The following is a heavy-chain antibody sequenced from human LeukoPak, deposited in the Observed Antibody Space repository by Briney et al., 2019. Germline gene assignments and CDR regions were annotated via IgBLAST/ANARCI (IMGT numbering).Heavy chain of an antibody. CDR3: ARGDYDILTGYSPLDY. CDR1: GGSISSYY. D-gene: IGHD3-9*01. J-gene: IGHJ4*02. V-gene: IGHV4-59*01. Sequence: SETLSLTCTVSGGSISSYYWSWIRQPPGKGLEWIGYIYYSGSTNYNPSLKSRVTISVDTSKNQFSLKLSSVTAADTAVYYCARGDYDILTGYSPLDYWGQGTLVTVSS. CDR2: IYYSGST.